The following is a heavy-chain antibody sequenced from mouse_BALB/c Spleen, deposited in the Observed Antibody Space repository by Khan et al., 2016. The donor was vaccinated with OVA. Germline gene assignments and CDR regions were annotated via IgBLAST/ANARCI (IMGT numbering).Heavy chain of an antibody. Sequence: QVQLQQPGPELVRPGVSVKISCKGSGYTFTDYAMHWVKQSHAKSLEWIGLISTYSGNPHYKQKFKGKATMTVDKSSSTAYMELARLTSEDSAIYYCTRPAYDGYYDYWGQGTTLTVSS. CDR1: GYTFTDYA. D-gene: IGHD2-3*01. CDR2: ISTYSGNP. J-gene: IGHJ2*01. CDR3: TRPAYDGYYDY. V-gene: IGHV1S137*01.